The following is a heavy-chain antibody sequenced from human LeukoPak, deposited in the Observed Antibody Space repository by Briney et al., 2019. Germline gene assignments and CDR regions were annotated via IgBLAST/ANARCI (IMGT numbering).Heavy chain of an antibody. J-gene: IGHJ6*02. CDR3: ARDQRGPLFPRGSYYYYGVDV. CDR2: ISYDGNTK. V-gene: IGHV3-30*04. Sequence: GGSLRLSCAAAGFTFSTYAMHWVRQAPGKGLEWVTVISYDGNTKYYRNSVKDRFTISRDNSKNTVYLQMNSLRNEDTAVYYCARDQRGPLFPRGSYYYYGVDVWGQGTTVTVSS. D-gene: IGHD6-25*01. CDR1: GFTFSTYA.